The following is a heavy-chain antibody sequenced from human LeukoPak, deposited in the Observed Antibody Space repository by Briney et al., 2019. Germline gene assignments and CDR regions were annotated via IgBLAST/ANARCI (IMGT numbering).Heavy chain of an antibody. J-gene: IGHJ4*02. CDR3: ARDSRRGWVDY. CDR2: ISTGGSAR. D-gene: IGHD6-19*01. Sequence: GGSLRLSCAASGFTFSSYEMNWVRQAPGKGLEWISYISTGGSARYYADSVKGRFTISRDNAKNSLYLQMNSLRAEDTAVYYCARDSRRGWVDYWGQGTLVTVSS. CDR1: GFTFSSYE. V-gene: IGHV3-48*03.